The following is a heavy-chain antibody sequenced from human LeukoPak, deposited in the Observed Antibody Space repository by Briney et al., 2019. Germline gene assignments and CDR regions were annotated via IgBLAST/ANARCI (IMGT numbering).Heavy chain of an antibody. Sequence: ASVKVSRKASGYTFTTYGISWVRQAPGQGREWMGWISSYNGNTNYAQKLQGRVTITTDTSTSTAYMELRSLISDDTAVYYCARGDYGDYWGQGTLVTVSS. J-gene: IGHJ4*02. CDR2: ISSYNGNT. V-gene: IGHV1-18*01. CDR3: ARGDYGDY. CDR1: GYTFTTYG.